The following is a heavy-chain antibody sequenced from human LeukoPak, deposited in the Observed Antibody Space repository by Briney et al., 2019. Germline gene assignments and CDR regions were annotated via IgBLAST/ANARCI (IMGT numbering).Heavy chain of an antibody. Sequence: GGSLRLSCTASGFGFSSYWMHWVRQAPGKGLVWVSYVNNDGRETAHADSVKGRFTISRDNARNTVFLRMNSLRADDTAVYYCARGTGGLDPWGQGTLVIVSS. CDR2: VNNDGRET. CDR1: GFGFSSYW. D-gene: IGHD3/OR15-3a*01. V-gene: IGHV3-74*01. J-gene: IGHJ5*02. CDR3: ARGTGGLDP.